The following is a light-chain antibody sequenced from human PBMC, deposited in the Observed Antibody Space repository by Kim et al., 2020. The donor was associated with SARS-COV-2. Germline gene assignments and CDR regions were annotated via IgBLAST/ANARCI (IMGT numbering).Light chain of an antibody. CDR3: SSYATEANLV. J-gene: IGLJ3*02. CDR2: DVT. V-gene: IGLV2-14*03. Sequence: GQSITISCTGTSSDIGSHNYVSWYQQPPGKAPKLIIYDVTARPSGTSFRFSGSKSGNTASLTISGLQADDEADYYCSSYATEANLVFGGGTQLTVL. CDR1: SSDIGSHNY.